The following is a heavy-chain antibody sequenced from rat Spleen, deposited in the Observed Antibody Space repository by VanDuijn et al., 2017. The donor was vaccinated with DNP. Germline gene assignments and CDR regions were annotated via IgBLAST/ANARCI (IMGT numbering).Heavy chain of an antibody. J-gene: IGHJ4*01. CDR1: GFSLTSYN. CDR3: ARWPGYNPPYAMDA. V-gene: IGHV3-3*01. Sequence: VQLKESGPGLVQPSQTLSLTCTVAGFSLTSYNVHGVRQPPGKGLEWMGSVNSAGSTNYNPSLKSRISITRDISKNQLFLQVNSVTTEDTATYYCARWPGYNPPYAMDAWGQGTSVTVSS. CDR2: VNSAGST. D-gene: IGHD1-4*01.